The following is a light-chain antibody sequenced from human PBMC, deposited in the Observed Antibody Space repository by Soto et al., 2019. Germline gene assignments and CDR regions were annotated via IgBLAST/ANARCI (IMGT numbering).Light chain of an antibody. J-gene: IGKJ2*01. CDR2: ATS. V-gene: IGKV3-20*01. CDR1: QSVDSTY. CDR3: QQYDTSPPMYT. Sequence: EIVLTQSPGTLSLSPGERATLSCRASQSVDSTYLAWYQQKPDQSPRLLIYATSTRAAGTPDRFSGSGSGTDFTLTISRLEPDDVAAYYCQQYDTSPPMYTFGQGTKVDIK.